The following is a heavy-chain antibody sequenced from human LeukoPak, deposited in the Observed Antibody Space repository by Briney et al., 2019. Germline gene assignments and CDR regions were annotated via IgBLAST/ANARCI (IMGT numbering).Heavy chain of an antibody. Sequence: SETLSLTCTVSGGSISSGGYYWSWLRQHPGKGLEWVGYIYYSGSTYYNPSLKSRVTISVDTSKNQFSLKLSSVTAADTAVYYCARSHIAAAGSLDYWGQGTLVTVSS. CDR3: ARSHIAAAGSLDY. J-gene: IGHJ4*02. D-gene: IGHD6-13*01. CDR2: IYYSGST. V-gene: IGHV4-31*03. CDR1: GGSISSGGYY.